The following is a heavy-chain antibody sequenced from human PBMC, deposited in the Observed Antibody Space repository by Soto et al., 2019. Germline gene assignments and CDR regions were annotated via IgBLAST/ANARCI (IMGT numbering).Heavy chain of an antibody. Sequence: QVQLQQWGAGLLKPSETLSLTCTVNGGSLTGYYWSWNRQPPGKGLEWIGEVKDGGSTNDSPSLRGRVSISADTSKNHFSLRLNSVTAADTAVYFCARGQEGIVATHWDQGALVTVSS. CDR2: VKDGGST. CDR1: GGSLTGYY. J-gene: IGHJ4*02. V-gene: IGHV4-34*01. CDR3: ARGQEGIVATH. D-gene: IGHD5-12*01.